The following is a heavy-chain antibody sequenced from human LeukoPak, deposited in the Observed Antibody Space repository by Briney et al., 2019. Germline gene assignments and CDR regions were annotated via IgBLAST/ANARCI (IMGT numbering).Heavy chain of an antibody. D-gene: IGHD3-10*01. V-gene: IGHV4-34*01. CDR1: GGSFSGYY. J-gene: IGHJ4*02. CDR3: ARPTRGVVDY. Sequence: SETLSLTCAVYGGSFSGYYWSWSRQPPGKGLGWIGEINHSGSTNYNPSLKSRVTISVDTSKNQFSLKLSSVTAADTAVYYCARPTRGVVDYWGQGTLVTVSS. CDR2: INHSGST.